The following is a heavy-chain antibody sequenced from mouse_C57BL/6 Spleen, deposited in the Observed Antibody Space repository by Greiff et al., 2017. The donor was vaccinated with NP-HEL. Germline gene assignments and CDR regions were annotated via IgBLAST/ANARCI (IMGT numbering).Heavy chain of an antibody. CDR1: GYTFTGYW. Sequence: VQLQQSGAELMKPGASVKLSCKATGYTFTGYWIEWVKQRPGHGLEWIGEILPGSGSTNYNEKFKGKATFTADTSSNTAYMQLSSLTTEDSAIYYCARERFYYGSSYDAMDYWGQGTSVTVSS. J-gene: IGHJ4*01. D-gene: IGHD1-1*01. CDR2: ILPGSGST. V-gene: IGHV1-9*01. CDR3: ARERFYYGSSYDAMDY.